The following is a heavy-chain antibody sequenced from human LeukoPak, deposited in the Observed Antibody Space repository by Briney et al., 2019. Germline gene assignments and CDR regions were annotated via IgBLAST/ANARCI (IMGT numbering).Heavy chain of an antibody. D-gene: IGHD2-8*01. J-gene: IGHJ4*02. V-gene: IGHV3-7*04. CDR2: MNQDGSEQ. Sequence: GGSLRLSCAASGFDFDNYWMTWVRQAPGKGLEWVANMNQDGSEQYYVDSVKGRFTISRDNGKKSLYLQMNTLRAEDTAVYYCSRGQGCAYWGQGTLVTVSS. CDR3: SRGQGCAY. CDR1: GFDFDNYW.